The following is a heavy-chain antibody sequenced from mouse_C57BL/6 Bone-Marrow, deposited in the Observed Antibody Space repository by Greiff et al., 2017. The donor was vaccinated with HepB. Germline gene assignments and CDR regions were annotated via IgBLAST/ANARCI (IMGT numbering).Heavy chain of an antibody. Sequence: QVHVKQSGAELVRPGTSVKVSCKASGYAFTNYLIEWVKQRPGQGLEWIGVINPGSGGTNYNEKFKGKATLTADKSSSTAYMQLSSLTSEDSAVYFCARGEPTKEVFDYWGQGTTLTVSS. CDR1: GYAFTNYL. V-gene: IGHV1-54*01. CDR3: ARGEPTKEVFDY. CDR2: INPGSGGT. D-gene: IGHD1-3*01. J-gene: IGHJ2*01.